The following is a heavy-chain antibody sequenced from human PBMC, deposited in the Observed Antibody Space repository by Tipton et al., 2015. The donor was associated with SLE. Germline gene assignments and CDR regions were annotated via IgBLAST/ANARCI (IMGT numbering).Heavy chain of an antibody. V-gene: IGHV4-59*08. D-gene: IGHD2-2*01. CDR3: MRLSSTSSY. CDR2: IYNSVPG. Sequence: TLSLTCTVSGGSISGYYWSWIRQPPGKGLEWMGYIYNSVPGNYNPSLKSRLTISVDTSKNQFSLKVTSMTAADTAVYYCMRLSSTSSYWGQGALVTVSS. CDR1: GGSISGYY. J-gene: IGHJ4*02.